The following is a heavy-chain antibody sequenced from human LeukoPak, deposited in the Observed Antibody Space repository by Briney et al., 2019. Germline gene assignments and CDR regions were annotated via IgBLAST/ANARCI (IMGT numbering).Heavy chain of an antibody. CDR1: GFTFSSYW. CDR3: ARGRGGLLWFGEFNS. D-gene: IGHD3-10*01. J-gene: IGHJ4*02. Sequence: GGSLRLSCAASGFTFSSYWMDWVRQAPGKRLEWVANIKQDGSEKYYVDSVKGRFTISRDNANNSLYLQMNSLRAEDTAVYYCARGRGGLLWFGEFNSWGQGTLVTVSS. CDR2: IKQDGSEK. V-gene: IGHV3-7*01.